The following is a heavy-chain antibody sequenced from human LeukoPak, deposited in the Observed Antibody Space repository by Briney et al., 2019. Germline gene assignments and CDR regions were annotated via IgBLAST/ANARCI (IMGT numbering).Heavy chain of an antibody. CDR3: ATQHQYQLLSWHYYYGMDV. CDR1: GNTFTSYY. Sequence: ASVTVSCTAFGNTFTSYYIHWVRQAPGQGLEWMGIINPSSGSTNYAQKFQGRVTMTRDTSTSTVYMELSSLRSEDTAVYYCATQHQYQLLSWHYYYGMDVWGQGTTVTVSS. J-gene: IGHJ6*02. CDR2: INPSSGST. V-gene: IGHV1-46*01. D-gene: IGHD2-2*01.